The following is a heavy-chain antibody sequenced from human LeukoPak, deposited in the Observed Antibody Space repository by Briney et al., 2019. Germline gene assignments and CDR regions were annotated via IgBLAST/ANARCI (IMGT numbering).Heavy chain of an antibody. Sequence: KPSETLSLTCAVYGGSFSGYYWSWIRQPPGKGLEWIGEINHSGSTNYNPSLKSRVTISVDTSKNQFSPKLSSVTAADTAVYYCARGSGVFDYWGQGTLVTVSS. D-gene: IGHD6-13*01. V-gene: IGHV4-34*01. CDR3: ARGSGVFDY. CDR1: GGSFSGYY. CDR2: INHSGST. J-gene: IGHJ4*02.